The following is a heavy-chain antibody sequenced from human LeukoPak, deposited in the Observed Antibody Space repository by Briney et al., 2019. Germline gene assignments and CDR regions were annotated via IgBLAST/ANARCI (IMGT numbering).Heavy chain of an antibody. V-gene: IGHV3-7*01. D-gene: IGHD2-15*01. Sequence: GGSLRLSCAASGFAFSDFWMSWVRQAPGMGLEWVANIRHDGNAKNYVPSVRGRFTISRDNAKNSLYLQMNSLTVEDTAVYYCATSHDSAGNDWGQGTLVTVFS. CDR2: IRHDGNAK. CDR3: ATSHDSAGND. J-gene: IGHJ4*02. CDR1: GFAFSDFW.